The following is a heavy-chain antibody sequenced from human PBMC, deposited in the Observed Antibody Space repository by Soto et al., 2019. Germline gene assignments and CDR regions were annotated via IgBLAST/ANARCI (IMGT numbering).Heavy chain of an antibody. V-gene: IGHV1-2*02. CDR2: INPHTGLT. D-gene: IGHD2-15*01. J-gene: IGHJ4*02. CDR3: AKEGNGRSLSY. Sequence: SVKGSCKASGYIFIGYYVYWVRQAPGQGPEWIGWINPHTGLTAYAQKFQGRVTMTRDTPISTVYMELSRVRSDDTAIYYCAKEGNGRSLSYWGQGTLVTVYS. CDR1: GYIFIGYY.